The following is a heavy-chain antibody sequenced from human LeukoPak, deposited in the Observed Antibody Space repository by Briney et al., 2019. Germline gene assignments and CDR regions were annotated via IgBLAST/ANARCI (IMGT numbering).Heavy chain of an antibody. V-gene: IGHV3-33*01. CDR1: GFTFSSYG. J-gene: IGHJ4*02. Sequence: GRSLRLSCAASGFTFSSYGMHWVRQAPGKGLEWVAVIWYDGSNKYYADSVKGRFTISRDNSKNTLYLQMNSLRAEDTAVYYCARGQEYCSSTSCYTLGLNYWGQGTLVTVSS. CDR2: IWYDGSNK. CDR3: ARGQEYCSSTSCYTLGLNY. D-gene: IGHD2-2*02.